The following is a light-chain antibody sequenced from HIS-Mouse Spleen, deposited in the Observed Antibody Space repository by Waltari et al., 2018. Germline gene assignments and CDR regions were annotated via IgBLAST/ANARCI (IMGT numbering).Light chain of an antibody. CDR1: ALPKQY. Sequence: SYELTQPPSVSVSPGQTARITCSGDALPKQYAYWYQQKPGQAPVLVISKDSERPSGIPERMSGASSGTTVTLTISGVQAEDEADYYCQSADSSGTYSVVFGGGTKLTVL. V-gene: IGLV3-25*03. CDR2: KDS. J-gene: IGLJ2*01. CDR3: QSADSSGTYSVV.